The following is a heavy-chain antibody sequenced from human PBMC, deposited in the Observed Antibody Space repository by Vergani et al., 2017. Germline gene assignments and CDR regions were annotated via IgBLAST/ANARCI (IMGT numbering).Heavy chain of an antibody. Sequence: QVQLVESGGGVVQPGGSLRLSCAASGFTFSSYGMHWVRQAPGKGLEWVAVIWYDGSNKYYADSVKGRFTISRDNSKNTLYLQMNSLRAEDTAVYYCAKGSPDFWSGYFDYWGQGTLVTVSS. CDR1: GFTFSSYG. CDR3: AKGSPDFWSGYFDY. D-gene: IGHD3-3*01. CDR2: IWYDGSNK. J-gene: IGHJ4*02. V-gene: IGHV3-33*06.